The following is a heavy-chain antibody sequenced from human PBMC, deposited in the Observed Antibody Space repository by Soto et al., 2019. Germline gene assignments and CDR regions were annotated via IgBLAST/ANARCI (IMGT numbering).Heavy chain of an antibody. CDR2: IYYSGST. CDR3: AREEGYYDYVWGSYRPGAFDI. Sequence: QVQLQESGPGLVKPSETLSLTCTVSGGSISSYYWSWIRQPPGKGLEWIGYIYYSGSTNYNPSLKSRVTISVDTSKNQFSLKLSSVTAADTAVYYCAREEGYYDYVWGSYRPGAFDIWGQGTMVTVSS. J-gene: IGHJ3*02. CDR1: GGSISSYY. D-gene: IGHD3-16*01. V-gene: IGHV4-59*01.